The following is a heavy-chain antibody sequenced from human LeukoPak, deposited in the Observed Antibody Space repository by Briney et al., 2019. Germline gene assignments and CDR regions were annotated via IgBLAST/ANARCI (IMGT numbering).Heavy chain of an antibody. CDR2: ISSSSSYI. V-gene: IGHV3-21*01. Sequence: GGSLRLSCAASGFTFSSYSMNWVRQAPGKGLEWVSSISSSSSYIYYADSVKGRFTISRDNAKNSLYLQMNSLRAEDTAVYYCARDGTYDSSGYYYSVYYYYMDVWGKGTTVTVSS. J-gene: IGHJ6*03. CDR3: ARDGTYDSSGYYYSVYYYYMDV. D-gene: IGHD3-22*01. CDR1: GFTFSSYS.